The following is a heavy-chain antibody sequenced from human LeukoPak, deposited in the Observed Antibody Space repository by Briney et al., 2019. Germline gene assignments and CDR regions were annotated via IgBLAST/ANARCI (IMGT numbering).Heavy chain of an antibody. D-gene: IGHD3-22*01. Sequence: GGSLRLSCAASGFAFSSYAMSWVRQAPGKGLEWVSGISGSGDNTYYADSVKGRFTISRDNSKNTLYVQVNSLGTEDTAAYYCAKGSYYDSSGSSYFDYWGQGTLVTVSS. V-gene: IGHV3-23*01. CDR3: AKGSYYDSSGSSYFDY. J-gene: IGHJ4*02. CDR2: ISGSGDNT. CDR1: GFAFSSYA.